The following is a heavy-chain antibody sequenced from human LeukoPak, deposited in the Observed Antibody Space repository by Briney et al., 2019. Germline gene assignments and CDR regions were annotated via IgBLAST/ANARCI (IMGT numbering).Heavy chain of an antibody. CDR3: ASERRLEYSSSYDAFDI. CDR1: GGTFSSYA. CDR2: IIPIFGTA. D-gene: IGHD6-6*01. V-gene: IGHV1-69*05. Sequence: GSSVKVSCKASGGTFSSYAISWVRQAPGQGLEWMGGIIPIFGTANYAQKFQGRVTITTDESTSTAYMELSSLRSEDTAEYYCASERRLEYSSSYDAFDIWGQGTMVTVSS. J-gene: IGHJ3*02.